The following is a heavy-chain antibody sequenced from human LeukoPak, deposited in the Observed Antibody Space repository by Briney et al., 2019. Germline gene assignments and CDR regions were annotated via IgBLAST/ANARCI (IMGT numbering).Heavy chain of an antibody. CDR2: ISSSGSTI. Sequence: GGSLRLSCAASGFTFSSYAMSWVRQAPGKGLEWVSYISSSGSTIYYADSVKGRFTISRDNAKNSLYLQMNSLRAEDTAVYYCARSYCSGGSCYWSFYYYYYYMDVWGKGTTVTVSS. D-gene: IGHD2-15*01. CDR1: GFTFSSYA. V-gene: IGHV3-48*04. J-gene: IGHJ6*03. CDR3: ARSYCSGGSCYWSFYYYYYYMDV.